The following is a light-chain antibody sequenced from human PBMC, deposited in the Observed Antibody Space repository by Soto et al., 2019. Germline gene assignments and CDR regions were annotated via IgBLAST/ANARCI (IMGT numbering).Light chain of an antibody. CDR3: QQFNNCPRT. J-gene: IGKJ1*01. CDR1: QSVSSN. CDR2: GTS. Sequence: EIVMTQSPGTLSVSPGERATLSCRSSQSVSSNLAWYQQKPGQAPRLVIYGTSTRATGIPARFSGSGSETEFTLTISSLQSEDFAVYYCQQFNNCPRTFGQGTKVEIK. V-gene: IGKV3-15*01.